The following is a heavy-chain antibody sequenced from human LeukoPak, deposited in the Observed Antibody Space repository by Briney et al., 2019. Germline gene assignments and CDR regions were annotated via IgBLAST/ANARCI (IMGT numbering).Heavy chain of an antibody. CDR2: INHRGDT. J-gene: IGHJ4*03. CDR1: GGSFSTYY. Sequence: PSETLSLTCAVYGGSFSTYYWSWMRQYPGKGLEWIAEINHRGDTNYDPSVKSRVTISVDTSKNQFSLKVSSLTAADTAVYYCARGPTISETGYFDYWGQGTLVTVSA. D-gene: IGHD1-1*01. V-gene: IGHV4-34*01. CDR3: ARGPTISETGYFDY.